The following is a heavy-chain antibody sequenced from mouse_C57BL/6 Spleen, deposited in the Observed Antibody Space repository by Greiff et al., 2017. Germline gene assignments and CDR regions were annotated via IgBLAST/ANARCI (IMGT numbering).Heavy chain of an antibody. V-gene: IGHV1-74*01. J-gene: IGHJ4*01. CDR1: GYTFTSYW. CDR3: AMAAQAPYAMDY. D-gene: IGHD3-2*02. CDR2: IHPSDSDT. Sequence: QVQLQQPGAELVKPGASVKVSCKASGYTFTSYWMHWVKQRPVQGLEWIGRIHPSDSDTNYNQKFKGKATLTVDKSSSTAYMQLSSLTSEDSAVYYCAMAAQAPYAMDYWGQGTSVTVSS.